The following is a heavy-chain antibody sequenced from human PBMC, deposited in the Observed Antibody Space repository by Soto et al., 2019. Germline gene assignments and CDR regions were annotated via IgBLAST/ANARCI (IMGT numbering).Heavy chain of an antibody. V-gene: IGHV6-1*01. Sequence: SQTLSLTCAISGDSVSSNSAAWNWIRQSPSRGLGWLGRTFYRSKWFNDYAVSVKSRITINADTSKNQFSLQLNSVSPEDTAMSYCARDRKDACTNACYSPVDSWGQRTLVTVSS. CDR3: ARDRKDACTNACYSPVDS. D-gene: IGHD2-21*02. CDR1: GDSVSSNSAA. J-gene: IGHJ4*02. CDR2: TFYRSKWFN.